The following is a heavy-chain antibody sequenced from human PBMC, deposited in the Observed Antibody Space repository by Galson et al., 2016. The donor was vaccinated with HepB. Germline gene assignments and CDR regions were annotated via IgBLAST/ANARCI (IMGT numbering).Heavy chain of an antibody. CDR3: VRDGPTADLFYGLDV. CDR1: GFSFDDYA. Sequence: SRRLSCAASGFSFDDYAFHWVRQAPGKGLEWVSGISSNGSIVAFAESVKGRFSISRDKARNHLVLQMNSLRPDDTALYYCVRDGPTADLFYGLDVWGPGTTVTVSS. CDR2: ISSNGSIV. D-gene: IGHD4-11*01. J-gene: IGHJ6*02. V-gene: IGHV3-9*01.